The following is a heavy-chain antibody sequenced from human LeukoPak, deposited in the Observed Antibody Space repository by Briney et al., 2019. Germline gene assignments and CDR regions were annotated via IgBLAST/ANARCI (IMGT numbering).Heavy chain of an antibody. J-gene: IGHJ3*02. CDR1: GFTFSSYS. V-gene: IGHV3-48*04. Sequence: GGSLRLSCAASGFTFSSYSMNWVRQAPGKGLEWVSYISSSSSTIYYADSVKGRFTISRDNAKNSLYLQMNSLRAEDTAVYYCARDYIVVVPAAIAGPRDNAFDIWGQGTMVTVSS. CDR3: ARDYIVVVPAAIAGPRDNAFDI. D-gene: IGHD2-2*01. CDR2: ISSSSSTI.